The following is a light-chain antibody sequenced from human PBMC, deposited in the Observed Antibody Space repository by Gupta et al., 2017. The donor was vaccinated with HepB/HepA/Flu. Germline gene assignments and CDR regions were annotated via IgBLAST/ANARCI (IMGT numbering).Light chain of an antibody. Sequence: EIVLTQSPATLSLSPGERATLSCRASQSVSSYLAWYQQKPGQAPRLLIYEASNRATGIPARFSGSGSGTDVTLTISSLEPEDFAVYYCQQRAFGQGTKLEIK. CDR1: QSVSSY. V-gene: IGKV3-11*01. CDR3: QQRA. J-gene: IGKJ2*01. CDR2: EAS.